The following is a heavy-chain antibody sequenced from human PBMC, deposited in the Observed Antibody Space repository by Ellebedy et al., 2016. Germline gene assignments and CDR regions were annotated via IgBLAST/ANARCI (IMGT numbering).Heavy chain of an antibody. J-gene: IGHJ3*02. CDR1: GYTFTSYD. CDR2: MNPHSGNT. D-gene: IGHD3-22*01. V-gene: IGHV1-8*01. Sequence: ASVKVSCKASGYTFTSYDINWVRQATGQGLEWMGWMNPHSGNTGYGQKFQGRVTMTRNASIRTASMELSSLRSEDTAVYYCARGGHFYDSSGYLNMAFDIWGQGTMVTVSS. CDR3: ARGGHFYDSSGYLNMAFDI.